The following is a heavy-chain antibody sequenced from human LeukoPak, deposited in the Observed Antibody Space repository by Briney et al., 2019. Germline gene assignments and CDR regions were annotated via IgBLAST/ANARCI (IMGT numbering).Heavy chain of an antibody. CDR1: GGTFSSYA. J-gene: IGHJ4*02. V-gene: IGHV1-69*05. D-gene: IGHD4-11*01. CDR3: AEEGYSNYVLGY. Sequence: SVKVSCKASGGTFSSYAISWVRQAPGQGLEWMGGIIPIFGTANYAQEFQGRVTITTDESTSTAYMELSSLRSEDTAVYYCAEEGYSNYVLGYWGQGTLVTVSS. CDR2: IIPIFGTA.